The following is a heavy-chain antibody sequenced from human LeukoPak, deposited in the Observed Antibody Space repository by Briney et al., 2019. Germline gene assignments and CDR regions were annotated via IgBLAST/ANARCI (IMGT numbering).Heavy chain of an antibody. CDR1: GFIVSNTY. CDR2: IRSKAYGGTT. V-gene: IGHV3-49*04. CDR3: TRDELGARITMIVDDDYYYYYGMDV. J-gene: IGHJ6*02. Sequence: PGGSLRLSCAVSGFIVSNTYMSWVRQAPGKGLEWVGFIRSKAYGGTTEYAASVKGRFTISRDDSKSIAYLQMNSLKTDDTAVYYCTRDELGARITMIVDDDYYYYYGMDVWGQGTTVTVSS. D-gene: IGHD3-22*01.